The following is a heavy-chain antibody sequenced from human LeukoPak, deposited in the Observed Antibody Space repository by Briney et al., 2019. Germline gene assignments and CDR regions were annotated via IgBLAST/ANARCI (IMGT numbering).Heavy chain of an antibody. CDR1: GFTFDDYA. J-gene: IGHJ5*02. Sequence: PGGSLRLSCAASGFTFDDYAMHWVRQAPGKGLEWVSGISWNSGSIGYADSVKGRFTISRDNAKSSLYLQMNSLRAEDTAVYYCAKSVTADPWGQGTLVTVSS. CDR3: AKSVTADP. CDR2: ISWNSGSI. D-gene: IGHD4-23*01. V-gene: IGHV3-9*01.